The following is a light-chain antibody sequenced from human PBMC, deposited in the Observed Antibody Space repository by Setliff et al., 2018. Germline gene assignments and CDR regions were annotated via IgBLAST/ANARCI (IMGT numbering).Light chain of an antibody. J-gene: IGLJ1*01. CDR2: DVS. CDR1: SSDVGGYDY. CDR3: SSYISSSTFV. Sequence: QSALTQPASVSGSPGQSITISCTGTSSDVGGYDYVSWYQQHPGKAPKLMIYDVSKRPSGVSNRFSGSKSGNTASLTISGLQAEDEADYYCSSYISSSTFVVGTGTKVTVL. V-gene: IGLV2-14*01.